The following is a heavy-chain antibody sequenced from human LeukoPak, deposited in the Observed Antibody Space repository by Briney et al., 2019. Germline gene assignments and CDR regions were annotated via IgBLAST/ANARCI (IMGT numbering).Heavy chain of an antibody. Sequence: GGSLRLSCAASGFTFSSYSMNWVRQAPGKGLEWVSYISSSSSTIYYADSVKGRFTISRDNAKNSLYLQMNSLRAEDTAVYYCARLIQLVDYWGQGTLVTVSS. CDR2: ISSSSSTI. D-gene: IGHD5-18*01. CDR3: ARLIQLVDY. V-gene: IGHV3-48*01. CDR1: GFTFSSYS. J-gene: IGHJ4*02.